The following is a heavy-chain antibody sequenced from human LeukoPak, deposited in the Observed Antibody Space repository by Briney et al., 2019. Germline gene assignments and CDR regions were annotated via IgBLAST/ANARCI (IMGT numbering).Heavy chain of an antibody. J-gene: IGHJ6*02. CDR2: SSGCGGSK. D-gene: IGHD3-10*01. CDR3: AKLTSASGAYGVDV. V-gene: IGHV3-23*01. Sequence: PGGSLRLSCAASGFTFSSYAMNWVRQAPGKGLEWVSTSSGCGGSKHYADSVEGRFTISRDNSKNTVYLQMNSLRAEDTAIYYCAKLTSASGAYGVDVWGQGTTVTVSS. CDR1: GFTFSSYA.